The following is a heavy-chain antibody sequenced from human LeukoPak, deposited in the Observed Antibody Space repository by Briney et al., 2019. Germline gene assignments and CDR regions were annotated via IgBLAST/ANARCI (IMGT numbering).Heavy chain of an antibody. Sequence: GGSLRLSCAASGFTFSSYAMSWVRQAPGKGLEWVSLLSGSGDSTYYADSVKGRFTISRDNAKNSLYLQMNSLRAEDTAVYYCARKRMGATSDYWGQGTLVTVSS. D-gene: IGHD1-26*01. CDR3: ARKRMGATSDY. V-gene: IGHV3-23*01. CDR1: GFTFSSYA. J-gene: IGHJ4*02. CDR2: LSGSGDST.